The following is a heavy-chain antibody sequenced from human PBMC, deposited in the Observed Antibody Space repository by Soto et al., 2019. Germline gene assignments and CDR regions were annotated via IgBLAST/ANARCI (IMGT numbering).Heavy chain of an antibody. Sequence: GGSLRLSCAASGFTFSSYAMSWVRQAPGKGLEWVSAISGSGGSTYYADSVKGRFTISRDNSKNTLYLQMTSLRAEVTAVYYCAICGGIVVVPAALYYGMDVWGQGTTVTVSS. J-gene: IGHJ6*02. CDR3: AICGGIVVVPAALYYGMDV. V-gene: IGHV3-23*01. CDR1: GFTFSSYA. D-gene: IGHD2-2*01. CDR2: ISGSGGST.